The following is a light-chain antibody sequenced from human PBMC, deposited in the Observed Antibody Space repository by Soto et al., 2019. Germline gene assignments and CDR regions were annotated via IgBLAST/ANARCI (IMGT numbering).Light chain of an antibody. J-gene: IGLJ2*01. CDR1: SSNIGNNY. CDR3: GTWDSSLSAVV. CDR2: ENN. Sequence: QSVLTHPPSVSAAPGQKVTISCSGSSSNIGNNYVSWYQQLPGTAPKLLIYENNKRPSGIPDRFSGSKSGTSATLGITGLQTGDEADYYCGTWDSSLSAVVFGGGTKLTVL. V-gene: IGLV1-51*02.